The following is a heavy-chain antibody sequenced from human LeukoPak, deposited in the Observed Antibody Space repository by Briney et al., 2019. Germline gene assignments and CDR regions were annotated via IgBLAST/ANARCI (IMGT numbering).Heavy chain of an antibody. Sequence: SETLSLTCTVSGDSISSSSDHWGWIRQPPGKGLEWIASVYYSGSTYYNPSLRSRITISVDTSKNQFHLRLSSVTAADTALYYCAGRGGDSGTFDYWGQGTLVTVSS. CDR3: AGRGGDSGTFDY. D-gene: IGHD2-21*02. CDR2: VYYSGST. J-gene: IGHJ4*02. V-gene: IGHV4-39*01. CDR1: GDSISSSSDH.